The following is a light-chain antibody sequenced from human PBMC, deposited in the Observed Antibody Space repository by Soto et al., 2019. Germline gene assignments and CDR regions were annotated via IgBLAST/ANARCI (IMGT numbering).Light chain of an antibody. Sequence: EIVLTQSPATLSLSPGERATLSCRASQSVGSFLVWYQQKPGHAPRLLIYDASKRATGIPARFSGSGSGADFTLTISSLEPEDFALYYCQQRSNWPLTFGGGTKVEIK. CDR3: QQRSNWPLT. J-gene: IGKJ4*01. CDR1: QSVGSF. V-gene: IGKV3-11*01. CDR2: DAS.